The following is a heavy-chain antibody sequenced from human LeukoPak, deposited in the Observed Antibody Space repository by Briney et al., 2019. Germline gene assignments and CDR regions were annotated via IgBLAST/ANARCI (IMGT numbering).Heavy chain of an antibody. CDR3: ARPMEDTQQLTNDAFDT. Sequence: ASVKVSCKASGYTFTSYAMHWVRQAPGQRLEWMGWINAGNGNTKYSQKFQGRVTITRDTSASTAYMELSSLRSEDTAVYYCARPMEDTQQLTNDAFDTWGQGTMVTVSS. CDR2: INAGNGNT. CDR1: GYTFTSYA. D-gene: IGHD6-13*01. V-gene: IGHV1-3*01. J-gene: IGHJ3*02.